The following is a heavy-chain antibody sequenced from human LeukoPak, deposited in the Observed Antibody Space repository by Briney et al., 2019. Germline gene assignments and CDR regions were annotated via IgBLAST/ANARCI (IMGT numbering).Heavy chain of an antibody. Sequence: SETLSLTCTVSGGSISSSSYYWGWIRQPPGKGLEWIGSIYYSGSTNYNPSLKSRVTISVDTSKNQFSLKLSSVTAADTAVYYCARGNSVDYGDYAPSMDVWGQGTTVTVSS. CDR2: IYYSGST. J-gene: IGHJ6*02. CDR1: GGSISSSSYY. V-gene: IGHV4-39*07. D-gene: IGHD4-17*01. CDR3: ARGNSVDYGDYAPSMDV.